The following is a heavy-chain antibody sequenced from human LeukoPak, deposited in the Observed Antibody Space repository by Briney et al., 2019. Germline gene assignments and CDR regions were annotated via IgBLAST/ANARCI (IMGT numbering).Heavy chain of an antibody. CDR1: GGPINSGRYY. CDR3: AREDDTSGYDRSDY. J-gene: IGHJ4*02. CDR2: IYTSGTT. V-gene: IGHV4-61*02. D-gene: IGHD3-22*01. Sequence: PSETLSLTCTVSGGPINSGRYYWSWIRQPAGKALEWIGRIYTSGTTTYNPSLKGRVTISLDTSRNQYSLRLSSVTAADTAMYFCAREDDTSGYDRSDYWGQGTLVTVSS.